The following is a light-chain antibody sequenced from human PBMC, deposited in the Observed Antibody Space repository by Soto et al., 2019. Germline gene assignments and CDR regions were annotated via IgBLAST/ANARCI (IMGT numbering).Light chain of an antibody. CDR1: QSVSHRY. J-gene: IGKJ1*01. Sequence: EIVLTQSPGTLSLSPGERATLSCRASQSVSHRYLAWYQQEPGQAPRLLIHGVSTRATAIPDRFSGSGSGTAFGVPTSRRETEELGVYYCQLYGSSPWTFGQGTKVQIK. CDR3: QLYGSSPWT. CDR2: GVS. V-gene: IGKV3-20*01.